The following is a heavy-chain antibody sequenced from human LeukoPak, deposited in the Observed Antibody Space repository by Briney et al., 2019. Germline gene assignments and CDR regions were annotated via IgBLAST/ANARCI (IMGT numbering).Heavy chain of an antibody. J-gene: IGHJ6*03. CDR2: INPHSGDT. D-gene: IGHD5-18*01. CDR1: GYTFNAYY. V-gene: IGHV1-2*02. CDR3: ARDRDSHGDYYFFYMDV. Sequence: ASVKVSCKASGYTFNAYYIHWVRQAPGQGLEWMGWINPHSGDTNSTQKFHDRVTMTRDTSISTVYMELSRLRSDDTAVYYCARDRDSHGDYYFFYMDVWGKGTTVAVSS.